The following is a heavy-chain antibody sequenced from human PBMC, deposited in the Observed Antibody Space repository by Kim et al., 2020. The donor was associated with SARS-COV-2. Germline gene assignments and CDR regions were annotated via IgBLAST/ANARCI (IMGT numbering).Heavy chain of an antibody. CDR2: T. D-gene: IGHD3-16*01. J-gene: IGHJ4*02. Sequence: TTDAESVKGRFTIARNNAKNTLYLQMNSLTAEDTAVYYCTRGGGMADLDSWGQGTLVTVSS. CDR3: TRGGGMADLDS. V-gene: IGHV3-74*01.